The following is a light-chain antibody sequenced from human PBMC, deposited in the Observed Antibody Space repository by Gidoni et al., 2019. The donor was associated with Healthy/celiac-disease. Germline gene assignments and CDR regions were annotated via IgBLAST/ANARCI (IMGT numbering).Light chain of an antibody. CDR1: QSVISY. CDR2: DAS. Sequence: EIGLTQSPATLFLSPGERATLSCRASQSVISYLAWYQQKPGQAPRLLIYDASNSATGIPARFSGSGSGTDFTLTISRLEPEDFAVYYCQQRSNWPLTFGGGTKVEIK. V-gene: IGKV3-11*01. J-gene: IGKJ4*01. CDR3: QQRSNWPLT.